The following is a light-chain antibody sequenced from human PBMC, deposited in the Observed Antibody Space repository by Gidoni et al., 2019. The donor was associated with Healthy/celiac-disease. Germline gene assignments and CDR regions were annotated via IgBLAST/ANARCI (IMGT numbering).Light chain of an antibody. J-gene: IGKJ1*01. CDR2: AAS. CDR3: QKYNSARWT. V-gene: IGKV1-27*01. CDR1: QGISNY. Sequence: DIQMHQSPSSLSASVGDRVTITCRARQGISNYLAWYQQKPGKVPKHLIYAASPLQSGVPSWFSGSGAGTDFTLTISSLQPEDVATYYCQKYNSARWTFGQGTKVEIK.